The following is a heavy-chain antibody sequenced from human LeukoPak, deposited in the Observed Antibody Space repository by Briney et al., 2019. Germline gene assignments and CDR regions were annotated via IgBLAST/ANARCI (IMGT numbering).Heavy chain of an antibody. CDR2: INHSGDT. CDR3: ARSEVWNRVVY. J-gene: IGHJ4*02. CDR1: GGSFSGYY. Sequence: SETLSLTCAVYGGSFSGYYGSWIRQPPGKGLEWIGEINHSGDTNYNPSLKSRVTISVDTSKNQFSLKLSSVTAADTAVYYCARSEVWNRVVYWGQGTLVTVSS. V-gene: IGHV4-34*01. D-gene: IGHD2/OR15-2a*01.